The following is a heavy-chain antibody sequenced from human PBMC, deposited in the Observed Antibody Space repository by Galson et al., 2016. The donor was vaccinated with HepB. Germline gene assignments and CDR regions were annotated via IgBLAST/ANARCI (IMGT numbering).Heavy chain of an antibody. Sequence: SLRLSCAASGFMLSGYGMHWVRQAPGKGLEWLSSVSGSGGSTCYADSVRGRFIISRDSSENTLYLQMNTLRGDDTALYYCAKAGYNSHERNNWFDSWGQGTLVTVSS. V-gene: IGHV3-23*01. CDR2: VSGSGGST. CDR3: AKAGYNSHERNNWFDS. CDR1: GFMLSGYG. D-gene: IGHD1-20*01. J-gene: IGHJ5*01.